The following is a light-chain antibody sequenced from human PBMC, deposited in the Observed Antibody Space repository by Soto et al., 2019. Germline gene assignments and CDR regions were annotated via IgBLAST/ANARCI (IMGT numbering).Light chain of an antibody. V-gene: IGKV3-15*01. CDR3: QQYNNWPPYT. CDR2: DAS. J-gene: IGKJ2*01. CDR1: QSVSIN. Sequence: EIVMTQSPATLSVSPGERATLSCRASQSVSINLAWYQQKPGQAPRLLIYDASTRATGIPARFSGSGSGTEFTLTISSLQSEDFAVYSCQQYNNWPPYTFGQETKLEIK.